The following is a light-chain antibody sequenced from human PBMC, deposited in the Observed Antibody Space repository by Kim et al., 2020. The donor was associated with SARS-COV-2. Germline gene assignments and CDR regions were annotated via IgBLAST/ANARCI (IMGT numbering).Light chain of an antibody. CDR1: QSVSRW. CDR3: QHRQT. Sequence: STRSAAGGDRVTLTCRASQSVSRWLAWYQQKPGNAPKLRIYDGSNLQSGVPSRFSGSGSGTEFTLTISSLQPDDFAIYYCQHRQTFGQGTKVDIK. J-gene: IGKJ1*01. CDR2: DGS. V-gene: IGKV1-5*01.